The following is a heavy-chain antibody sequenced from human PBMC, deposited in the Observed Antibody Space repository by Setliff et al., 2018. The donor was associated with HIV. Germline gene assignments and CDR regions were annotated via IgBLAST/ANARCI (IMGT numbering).Heavy chain of an antibody. D-gene: IGHD3-22*01. V-gene: IGHV3-30*02. CDR3: AKAGTMIVVVAYYFDY. Sequence: LSLSCAASAFSFSSYGMHWVRQAPGKGLEWVAFIRYDGSNKYYADSVKGRFTISRDNSKNTLYLQMNSLRAEDTAVYYCAKAGTMIVVVAYYFDYWGQGTLVTVSS. CDR1: AFSFSSYG. CDR2: IRYDGSNK. J-gene: IGHJ4*02.